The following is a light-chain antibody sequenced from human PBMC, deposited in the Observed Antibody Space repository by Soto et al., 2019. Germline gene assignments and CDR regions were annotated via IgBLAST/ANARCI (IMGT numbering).Light chain of an antibody. CDR1: QIFSSSY. V-gene: IGKV3-20*01. CDR2: GAS. CDR3: QKLNSFPLN. J-gene: IGKJ4*01. Sequence: PGERATLSCRASQIFSSSYLGWYQQKPGQAPRLLMYGASSRATGIPERFSGSGSGTEFTLTISSLQPEDFATYYCQKLNSFPLNFGGGTKVDIK.